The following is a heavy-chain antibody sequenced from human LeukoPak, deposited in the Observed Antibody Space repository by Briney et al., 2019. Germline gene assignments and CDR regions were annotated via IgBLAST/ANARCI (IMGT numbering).Heavy chain of an antibody. CDR1: GDSISSSSYY. D-gene: IGHD6-13*01. Sequence: PSETLSLTCTVSGDSISSSSYYWGWIRQPPGKGLEWIGNIYYSGSTNYNPSLKSRVTISVDTSRNQFSLKLSSVTAADTAVYYCARRRGGSSWVDYWGQGTLVTVSS. CDR3: ARRRGGSSWVDY. J-gene: IGHJ4*02. CDR2: IYYSGST. V-gene: IGHV4-39*01.